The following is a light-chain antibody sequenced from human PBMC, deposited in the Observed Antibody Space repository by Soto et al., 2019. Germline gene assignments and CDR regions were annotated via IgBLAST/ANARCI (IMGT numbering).Light chain of an antibody. J-gene: IGKJ2*01. CDR2: GAS. CDR1: QSVSSN. Sequence: EIVMTQSPATLSVSPGERATLSCRASQSVSSNLAWYQQKPGQAPRLLIYGASTRATGIPARFSGGGSGTEFTLTFSSLQSEDFAVYYCQQYNNWPPVYTFGQGTKLEIK. V-gene: IGKV3-15*01. CDR3: QQYNNWPPVYT.